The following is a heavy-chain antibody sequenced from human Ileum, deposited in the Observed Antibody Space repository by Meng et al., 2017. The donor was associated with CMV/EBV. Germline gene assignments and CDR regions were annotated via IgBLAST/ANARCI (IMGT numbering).Heavy chain of an antibody. CDR2: IYYSGNT. D-gene: IGHD1-26*01. CDR1: GDSISRDY. V-gene: IGHV4-59*01. CDR3: ARQFIVGATIWFDT. Sequence: SETLSLTCTVSGDSISRDYWSWIRQPPGKGLEWIGYIYYSGNTNYNPSLTSRATISVDTSKNQFSLKVNFVTAADTAVYYCARQFIVGATIWFDTWGQGILVTGYS. J-gene: IGHJ5*02.